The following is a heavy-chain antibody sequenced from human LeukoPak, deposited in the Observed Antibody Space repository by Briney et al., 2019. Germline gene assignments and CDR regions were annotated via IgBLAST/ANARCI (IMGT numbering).Heavy chain of an antibody. V-gene: IGHV3-30-3*01. CDR1: GFTFSSYA. J-gene: IGHJ4*02. CDR2: ISYDGSNK. CDR3: ARSGGFDY. Sequence: GESLRLSCAASGFTFSSYAMHWVRQAPGKGLEWVAVISYDGSNKYYADSVKGRFTISRDNSKNTLYLQMNSLRAEDTAVYYCARSGGFDYWGQGTLVTVSS. D-gene: IGHD1-26*01.